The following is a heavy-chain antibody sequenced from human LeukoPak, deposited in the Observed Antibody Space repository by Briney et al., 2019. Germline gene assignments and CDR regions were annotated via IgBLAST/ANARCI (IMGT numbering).Heavy chain of an antibody. CDR1: GYSFTSYW. V-gene: IGHV5-51*01. CDR2: IYPGDSDT. J-gene: IGHJ6*02. Sequence: GESLKISCKGSGYSFTSYWIGWVRQMPGKGLEWMGIIYPGDSDTRYSPSFQGQVTISADKSISTAYLQWSSLKASDTAMYYCARSLAFSPKGSAGMDVWGQGTTVTVSS. CDR3: ARSLAFSPKGSAGMDV. D-gene: IGHD3-3*02.